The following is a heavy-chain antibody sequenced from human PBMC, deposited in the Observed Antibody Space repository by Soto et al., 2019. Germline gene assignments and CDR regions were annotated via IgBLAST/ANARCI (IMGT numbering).Heavy chain of an antibody. CDR1: GFTFSSYG. J-gene: IGHJ4*02. Sequence: PGGSLRLSCAASGFTFSSYGMHWVRQAPGKGLEWVAVIWYDGSNKYYADSVKGRFTISRDNSKNTLYLQMNSLRAEDTAVYYCAREWFGEFLTDYWGQGTLVTVSS. D-gene: IGHD3-10*01. CDR2: IWYDGSNK. CDR3: AREWFGEFLTDY. V-gene: IGHV3-33*01.